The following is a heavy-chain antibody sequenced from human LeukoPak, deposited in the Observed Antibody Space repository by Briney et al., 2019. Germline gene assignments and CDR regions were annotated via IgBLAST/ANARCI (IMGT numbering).Heavy chain of an antibody. D-gene: IGHD3-3*01. CDR2: INHSGST. Sequence: SETPSLTCAVYGGSFSGYYWSWIRQPPGKGLEWIGEINHSGSTNYNPSLKSRVTISVDTSKNQFSLKLSSVTAADTAVYYCARVHYDFWSGYYTYFDYWGQGTLVTVSS. CDR3: ARVHYDFWSGYYTYFDY. J-gene: IGHJ4*02. CDR1: GGSFSGYY. V-gene: IGHV4-34*01.